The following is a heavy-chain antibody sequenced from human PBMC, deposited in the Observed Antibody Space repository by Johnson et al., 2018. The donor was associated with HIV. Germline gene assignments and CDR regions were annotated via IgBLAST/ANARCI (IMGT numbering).Heavy chain of an antibody. J-gene: IGHJ3*02. CDR1: GFTFSSYA. CDR3: AKSGYSGSYDRMGAFDI. D-gene: IGHD1-26*01. Sequence: VQLVESGGGVVQPGRSLRLSCAASGFTFSSYAMHWVRQAPGKGLEWVAVISYDGKSTYYADSVKGRFTISRDNSKNTLYLQMNSLRAEDTAVYYCAKSGYSGSYDRMGAFDIWGQGTMVTVSS. V-gene: IGHV3-30*04. CDR2: ISYDGKST.